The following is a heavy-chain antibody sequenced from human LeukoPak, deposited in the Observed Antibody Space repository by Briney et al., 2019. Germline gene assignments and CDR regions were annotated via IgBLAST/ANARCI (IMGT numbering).Heavy chain of an antibody. J-gene: IGHJ4*02. CDR2: ISSSSSYI. D-gene: IGHD2-2*01. V-gene: IGHV3-21*01. Sequence: PGGSLRLSCAASGFTFSSYSMNWVRQAPGKGLGWVSSISSSSSYIYYADSVKGRFTISRDNAKNSLYLQMNSLRAEDTAVYYCARGASTRSYNDYWGQGTLVTVSS. CDR1: GFTFSSYS. CDR3: ARGASTRSYNDY.